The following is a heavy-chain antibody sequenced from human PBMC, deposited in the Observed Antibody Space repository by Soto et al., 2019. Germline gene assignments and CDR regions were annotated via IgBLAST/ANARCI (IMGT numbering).Heavy chain of an antibody. Sequence: QVQLVQSGAEVKKPGSSVKVSCKASGGTFSIYAISWVRQAPGQGLEWMGGIIPIPGTANYAQKFQGRVTIAAVESTSIAYMELSSLRSEDTAVYYCARSQGSSTSLEIYYYYYYGMDVWGQGTTVTVSS. J-gene: IGHJ6*02. D-gene: IGHD2-2*01. CDR1: GGTFSIYA. V-gene: IGHV1-69*01. CDR3: ARSQGSSTSLEIYYYYYYGMDV. CDR2: IIPIPGTA.